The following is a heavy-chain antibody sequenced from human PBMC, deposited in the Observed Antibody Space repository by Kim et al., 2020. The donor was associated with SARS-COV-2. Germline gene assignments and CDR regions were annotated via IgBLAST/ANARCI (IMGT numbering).Heavy chain of an antibody. V-gene: IGHV3-53*01. CDR1: GFSVSNNH. J-gene: IGHJ4*02. CDR3: TRATRWLHFDY. Sequence: GGSLRLSCVASGFSVSNNHMNWVRQAPGKGPEWVSSIFYSSGTQYTQYADSVKGRFTISRDYSKNTLSLQMSGLRVEDTALYYCTRATRWLHFDYWGQGSLVTVSS. D-gene: IGHD6-19*01. CDR2: IFYSSGT.